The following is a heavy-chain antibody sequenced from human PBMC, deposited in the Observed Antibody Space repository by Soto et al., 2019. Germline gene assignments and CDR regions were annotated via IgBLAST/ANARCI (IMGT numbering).Heavy chain of an antibody. Sequence: GVSLRLSCAASGFIFSDYFMSWIRQAPGKGLEWVSFISGSSDNIKYADSVKGRFTISRDNAKNSLYLQMNSLRAEDTAVYYCVSCSGYSYGYYCYGMDGWGQGNTVTVYS. J-gene: IGHJ6*02. CDR2: ISGSSDNI. CDR1: GFIFSDYF. D-gene: IGHD5-18*01. V-gene: IGHV3-11*06. CDR3: VSCSGYSYGYYCYGMDG.